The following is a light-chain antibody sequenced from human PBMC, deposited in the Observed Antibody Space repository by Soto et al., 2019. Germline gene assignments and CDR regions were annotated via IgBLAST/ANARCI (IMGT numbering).Light chain of an antibody. V-gene: IGKV3-20*01. CDR3: QQHGSSPRT. Sequence: EIVLTQSPGTLSLSPGERATLSCRASQSVSSSYLAWYQQKPGQAPRLLIYGASSRATGIPDRFSGSGSGTDFTLTISRLEPEDFEVYYCQQHGSSPRTLAQGTKVDIK. CDR2: GAS. J-gene: IGKJ1*01. CDR1: QSVSSSY.